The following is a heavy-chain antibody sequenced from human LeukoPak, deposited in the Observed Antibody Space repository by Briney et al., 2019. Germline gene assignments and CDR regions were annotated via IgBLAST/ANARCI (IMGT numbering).Heavy chain of an antibody. CDR1: GGSISNYY. V-gene: IGHV4-59*01. CDR2: IYYSGST. D-gene: IGHD1-26*01. CDR3: ARYGEGGGPFDY. Sequence: SETLSLTCTVSGGSISNYYWSWIRQPPGKGLEWVGYIYYSGSTNYNPSLKSRVTISVDTSKNQFSLKLSSVTAADTAVYYCARYGEGGGPFDYWGQGTLVTVSS. J-gene: IGHJ4*02.